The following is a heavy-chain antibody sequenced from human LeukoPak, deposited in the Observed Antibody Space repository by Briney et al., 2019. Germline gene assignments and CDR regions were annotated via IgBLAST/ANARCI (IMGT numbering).Heavy chain of an antibody. D-gene: IGHD5-24*01. CDR2: INPSGGST. CDR3: ARGGRWLQFPGFDY. Sequence: ASVKVSCKASGYTFTSYYMHWVRQAPGQGLECMGIINPSGGSTSYAQKFQGRVTITADKSTSTAYMELSSLRSEDTAVYYCARGGRWLQFPGFDYWGQGTLVTVSS. CDR1: GYTFTSYY. V-gene: IGHV1-46*01. J-gene: IGHJ4*02.